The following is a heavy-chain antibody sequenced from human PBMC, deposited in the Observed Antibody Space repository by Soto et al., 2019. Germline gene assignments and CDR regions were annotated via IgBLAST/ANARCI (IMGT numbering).Heavy chain of an antibody. CDR3: ARARLRAVYAFDF. D-gene: IGHD4-17*01. V-gene: IGHV4-31*02. Sequence: NHSETLALTWTLSSVSITSGAYYWTWVRQHPGKGLEWIGYIYYNGNTYFSPSLKSRLTISIDTSKNQFSLKLSSVTAADTAMYYCARARLRAVYAFDFWGQGTMVTVSS. CDR2: IYYNGNT. J-gene: IGHJ3*01. CDR1: SVSITSGAYY.